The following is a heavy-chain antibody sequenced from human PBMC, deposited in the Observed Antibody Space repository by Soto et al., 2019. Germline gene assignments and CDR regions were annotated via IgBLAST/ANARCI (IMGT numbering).Heavy chain of an antibody. CDR2: IYYSGST. D-gene: IGHD3-9*01. CDR1: GGSISSYY. J-gene: IGHJ4*02. V-gene: IGHV4-59*01. CDR3: ARGNYDILTGSEKYYFDY. Sequence: SETLSLTCTVSGGSISSYYWSWIRQPPGKGLEWIGYIYYSGSTNYNPSLKSRVTISVDTSKNQFSLKLSSVTAADTAVYYCARGNYDILTGSEKYYFDYWGQGTLVTVSS.